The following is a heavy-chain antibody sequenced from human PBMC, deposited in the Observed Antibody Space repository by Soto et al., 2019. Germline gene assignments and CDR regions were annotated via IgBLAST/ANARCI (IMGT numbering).Heavy chain of an antibody. V-gene: IGHV3-30*18. CDR1: GFTFSSYG. Sequence: QVQLVESGGGVVQPGRSLRLSCAASGFTFSSYGMHWVRQAPGKGLEWVAVISYDGSNKYYADSVKGRFTISRDNSKNPLYLQMNSLRAEDTAVYYCAKDLGGNSYGFEYYFDYWGQGTLVTVSS. D-gene: IGHD5-18*01. J-gene: IGHJ4*02. CDR3: AKDLGGNSYGFEYYFDY. CDR2: ISYDGSNK.